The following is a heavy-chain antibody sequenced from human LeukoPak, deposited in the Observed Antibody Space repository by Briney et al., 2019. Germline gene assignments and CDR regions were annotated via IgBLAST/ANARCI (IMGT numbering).Heavy chain of an antibody. CDR3: AREGHGGYVGPYFDY. D-gene: IGHD3-9*01. J-gene: IGHJ4*02. Sequence: PGGSLRLPCAASGFTFSIYAMHWVRQAPGKGLEYVSVIGSSGGNTYYANSVKGRFTISRDNSKNTLYLQMGGLRAEDMAVYYCAREGHGGYVGPYFDYWGQGTLVTVSS. CDR1: GFTFSIYA. CDR2: IGSSGGNT. V-gene: IGHV3-64*01.